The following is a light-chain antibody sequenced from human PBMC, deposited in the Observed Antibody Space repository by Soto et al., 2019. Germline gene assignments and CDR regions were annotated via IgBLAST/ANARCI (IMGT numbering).Light chain of an antibody. V-gene: IGKV3-15*01. CDR1: QSVDNN. CDR3: RQYNDRPPLT. Sequence: IVITQSPLTLSSSPRESATLSCGASQSVDNNVAWYQQKPGQAPRLLIVGSFARATGIPARFSGSGPGSEFTLTISGLQSEDFAVYYCRQYNDRPPLTFGQGTRLE. J-gene: IGKJ5*01. CDR2: GSF.